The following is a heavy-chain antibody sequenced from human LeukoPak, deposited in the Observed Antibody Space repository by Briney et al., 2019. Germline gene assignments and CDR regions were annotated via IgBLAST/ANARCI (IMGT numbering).Heavy chain of an antibody. D-gene: IGHD6-6*01. J-gene: IGHJ6*03. Sequence: GGSLRLSCTASGFTFGDYAMSWVRQAPGKGLEWVGFIRSKAYGGTTEYAASVKGRFTISRDDSKSIAYLQMNSLKTEDTAVYYCTAEYSSSTGLLSPYYYYYMDVWGKGTTVTVSS. CDR1: GFTFGDYA. CDR2: IRSKAYGGTT. V-gene: IGHV3-49*04. CDR3: TAEYSSSTGLLSPYYYYYMDV.